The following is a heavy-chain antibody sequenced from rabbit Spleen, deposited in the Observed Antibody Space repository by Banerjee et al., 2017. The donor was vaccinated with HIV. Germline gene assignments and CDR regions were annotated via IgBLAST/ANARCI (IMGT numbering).Heavy chain of an antibody. J-gene: IGHJ4*01. Sequence: QSLEESGGDLVKPGASLTLTCTASGFSFSSSYYMCWVRRAPGKGLECIACIYADSSGSTYYASWAKGRFTISKTSSTTVSLKMTSLTAADTATYFCARGAWSTDCMNLWGPGTLVTVS. CDR3: ARGAWSTDCMNL. V-gene: IGHV1S40*01. D-gene: IGHD7-1*01. CDR1: GFSFSSSYY. CDR2: IYADSSGST.